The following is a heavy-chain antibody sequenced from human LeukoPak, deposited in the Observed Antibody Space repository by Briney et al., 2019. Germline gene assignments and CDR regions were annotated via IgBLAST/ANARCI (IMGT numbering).Heavy chain of an antibody. CDR3: ARGGIPTGPYYYFYYMDV. J-gene: IGHJ6*03. CDR1: GFTFSRNV. D-gene: IGHD3-10*01. V-gene: IGHV3-30*01. CDR2: ISYDGSNK. Sequence: GSSLRLSCAASGFTFSRNVMHWVRQAPGKGLEWVALISYDGSNKFYADSVKGRFTISRDTSRNTLYLQMNRLRGEDAAVYSCARGGIPTGPYYYFYYMDVWGKGTAVTVPS.